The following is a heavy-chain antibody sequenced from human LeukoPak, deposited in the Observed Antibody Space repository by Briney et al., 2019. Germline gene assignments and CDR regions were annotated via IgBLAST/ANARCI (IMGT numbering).Heavy chain of an antibody. Sequence: SVKVSCKASGGTFSSYAISWVRQAPGQGLEWVGGIIPIFGTANYAQKFQGRVTITADESTSTAYMELSSLRSEDTAVYYCQSVDYGDYPIQFRYGMDVWGQGTTVTVSS. D-gene: IGHD4-17*01. V-gene: IGHV1-69*01. CDR2: IIPIFGTA. CDR3: QSVDYGDYPIQFRYGMDV. CDR1: GGTFSSYA. J-gene: IGHJ6*02.